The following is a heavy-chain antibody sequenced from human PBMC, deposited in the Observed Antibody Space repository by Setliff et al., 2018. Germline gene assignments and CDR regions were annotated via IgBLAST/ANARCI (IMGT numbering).Heavy chain of an antibody. V-gene: IGHV3-7*01. Sequence: GGSLRLSCAASGFTFSNCWVSWVRQAPGKGLEWVASIKPDGSEKYYVDSAKGRFTISRDNAKNSLSLQMNSLRTEDTAVYYCVGAGTYSYWGQGTLVTVSS. CDR2: IKPDGSEK. J-gene: IGHJ4*02. CDR1: GFTFSNCW. CDR3: VGAGTYSY. D-gene: IGHD3-10*01.